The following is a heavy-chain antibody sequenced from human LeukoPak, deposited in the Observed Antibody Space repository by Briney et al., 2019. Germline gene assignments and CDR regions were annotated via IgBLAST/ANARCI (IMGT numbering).Heavy chain of an antibody. V-gene: IGHV3-53*01. CDR1: GFTVSSNY. Sequence: GGSLRLSCAVSGFTVSSNYMRWVRQAPGKGMEWASIIYDADDTHYADSVKGRFTISRDRSKNTLYLQMNTLRVEDTAVYYCARHYGDYLTYFDSWGQGTLVTVSS. CDR2: IYDADDT. J-gene: IGHJ4*02. CDR3: ARHYGDYLTYFDS. D-gene: IGHD4-17*01.